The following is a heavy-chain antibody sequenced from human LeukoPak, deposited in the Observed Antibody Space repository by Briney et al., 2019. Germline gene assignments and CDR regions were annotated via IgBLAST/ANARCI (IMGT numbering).Heavy chain of an antibody. CDR2: INPDSGGT. CDR1: GYTFPGYY. Sequence: ASVKVSCKASGYTFPGYYMHWVRQAPGQGLEWMGRINPDSGGTNYAQKFQGRVTMTRDTSISTAYMELSRLRSDDTAVYYCAREWYSSAYYFDYWGQGTLVTVSS. D-gene: IGHD6-19*01. CDR3: AREWYSSAYYFDY. V-gene: IGHV1-2*06. J-gene: IGHJ4*02.